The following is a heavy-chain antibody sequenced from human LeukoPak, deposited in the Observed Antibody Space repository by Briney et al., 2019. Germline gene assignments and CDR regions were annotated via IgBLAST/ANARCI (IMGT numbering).Heavy chain of an antibody. CDR2: INHNGNS. CDR1: GGSLSSGGHF. D-gene: IGHD3-3*01. Sequence: SETLSLTCTVSGGSLSSGGHFWSWIRQHPEKGLEWIACINHNGNSYDNPSLRGRVSISVDTSKNQFSLKLTSVTAADTAVYFCARDGRSGYYTGWLDSWGQGTLVTVSS. V-gene: IGHV4-31*03. J-gene: IGHJ5*01. CDR3: ARDGRSGYYTGWLDS.